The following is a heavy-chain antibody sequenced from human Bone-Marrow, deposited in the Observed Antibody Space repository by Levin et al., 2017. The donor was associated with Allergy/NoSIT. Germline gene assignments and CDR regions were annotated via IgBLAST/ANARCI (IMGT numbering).Heavy chain of an antibody. D-gene: IGHD6-6*01. Sequence: AGESLKISCAASESTFSNYWMSWVRQAPGKGLEWVANIGQDGSEKYYVHSVRGRFTIARDNAKNSLYLQMNSLRAEDTAVYYCARVAAPNIYYYYGMDVWGQGTTVTVSS. J-gene: IGHJ6*02. CDR3: ARVAAPNIYYYYGMDV. CDR2: IGQDGSEK. CDR1: ESTFSNYW. V-gene: IGHV3-7*01.